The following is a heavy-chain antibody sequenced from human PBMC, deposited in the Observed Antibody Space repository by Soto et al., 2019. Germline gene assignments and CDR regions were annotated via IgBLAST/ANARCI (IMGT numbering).Heavy chain of an antibody. V-gene: IGHV1-2*02. Sequence: ASMKVSCNASGYTFSGFYMHWVRQAPGQGLEWMGCINPNSGATKSAEKFQGSVTMTRDTSISTDYMELSRLTSDDTAVYYCASAAVTATAGLDXWGQVTQVTVSX. J-gene: IGHJ4*02. D-gene: IGHD2-21*02. CDR3: ASAAVTATAGLDX. CDR1: GYTFSGFY. CDR2: INPNSGAT.